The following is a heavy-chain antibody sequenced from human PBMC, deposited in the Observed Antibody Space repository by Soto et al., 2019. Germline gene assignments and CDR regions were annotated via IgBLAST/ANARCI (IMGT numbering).Heavy chain of an antibody. V-gene: IGHV3-48*01. D-gene: IGHD6-13*01. Sequence: PGGSLRLSCAASGFTFSYYNMNWVRQAPARGLEWVSYISSSSSTIYYADSVKGRFTISRDNASNSLYLQMSSLRAEDTAVYYCARDGDGSSWPFDYWGQGTLVTV. CDR1: GFTFSYYN. J-gene: IGHJ4*02. CDR2: ISSSSSTI. CDR3: ARDGDGSSWPFDY.